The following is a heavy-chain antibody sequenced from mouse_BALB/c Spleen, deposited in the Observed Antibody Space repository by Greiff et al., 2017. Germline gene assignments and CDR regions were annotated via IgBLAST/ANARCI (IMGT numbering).Heavy chain of an antibody. CDR2: IRLKSDNYAT. Sequence: EVQVVESGGGLVQPGGSMKLSCVASGFTFSSYWMSWVRQSPEKGLEWVAEIRLKSDNYATHYAESVKGKFTISRDDSKSRLYLQMNSLRAEDTGIYYCTGGAWFAYWGQGTLVTVSA. J-gene: IGHJ3*01. CDR3: TGGAWFAY. CDR1: GFTFSSYW. V-gene: IGHV6-6*02.